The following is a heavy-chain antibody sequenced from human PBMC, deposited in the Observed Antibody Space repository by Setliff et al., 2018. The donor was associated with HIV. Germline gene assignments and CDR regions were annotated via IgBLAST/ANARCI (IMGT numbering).Heavy chain of an antibody. V-gene: IGHV4-39*01. CDR2: LYYGGTT. Sequence: PSETLSLTCTVSGDSISTSNSYWGWVRQPPGKGLEWIGSLYYGGTTYYNPSLKSRATISVDTSKDHFSLKLSSVTAADTAVYYCARHKVIPTVIGAFDIWGQGTAVTVSS. CDR3: ARHKVIPTVIGAFDI. D-gene: IGHD3-16*02. J-gene: IGHJ3*02. CDR1: GDSISTSNSY.